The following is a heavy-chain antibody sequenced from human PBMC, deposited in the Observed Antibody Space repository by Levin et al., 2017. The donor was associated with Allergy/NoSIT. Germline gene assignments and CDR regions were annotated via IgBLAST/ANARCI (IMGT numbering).Heavy chain of an antibody. J-gene: IGHJ4*02. CDR1: GYTFTGYY. D-gene: IGHD2-15*01. CDR2: INPNRGGT. Sequence: AASVKVSCKASGYTFTGYYMHWVRQAPGQGLEWMGWINPNRGGTNYAQKFQGRVTMTRDTSISTAYMELSRLRSDDTAVYYCSSSRRYLMTTPSGYWGQGTLVTVSS. V-gene: IGHV1-2*02. CDR3: SSSRRYLMTTPSGY.